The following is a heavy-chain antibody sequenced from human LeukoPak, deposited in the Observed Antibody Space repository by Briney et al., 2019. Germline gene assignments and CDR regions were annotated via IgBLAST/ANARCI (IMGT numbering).Heavy chain of an antibody. CDR1: GFTFSSYE. V-gene: IGHV3-48*03. Sequence: PGGSLRLSCAASGFTFSSYEMTWVRQAPGKGLEWVSYISSSASTRTYADSVKGRLTISRDSGKNSLYLEMNSLRAEDTAVYYCATEIVSSVAGNFDYWGQGTLVTVSS. D-gene: IGHD6-19*01. J-gene: IGHJ4*02. CDR3: ATEIVSSVAGNFDY. CDR2: ISSSASTR.